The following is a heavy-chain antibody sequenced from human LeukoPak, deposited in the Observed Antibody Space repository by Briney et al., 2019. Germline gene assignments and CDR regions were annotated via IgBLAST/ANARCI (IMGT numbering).Heavy chain of an antibody. V-gene: IGHV1-46*01. D-gene: IGHD3-22*01. CDR1: GYTFTSYY. CDR3: ARNYYDSSGYYYFLGD. Sequence: ASVKVSCTASGYTFTSYYMHWVRQAPGQGLEWMGIINPSGGSTSYAQKFQGRVTMTRDTSTSTVYMELSSLRSEDTAVYYCARNYYDSSGYYYFLGDWGQGTLVTVSS. J-gene: IGHJ4*02. CDR2: INPSGGST.